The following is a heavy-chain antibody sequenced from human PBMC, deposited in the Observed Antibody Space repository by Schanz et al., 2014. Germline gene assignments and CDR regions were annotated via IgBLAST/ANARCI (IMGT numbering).Heavy chain of an antibody. CDR2: IKISGDV. D-gene: IGHD7-27*01. CDR1: GIDFSSYS. Sequence: DVQLVESGGGLVQPGGSLRLSCAASGIDFSSYSMNWVRQAPGKGLEWISYIKISGDVFYTDSVKGRFTISRDNAKSSLYLQMSSLRDEDTAIYYCVRDYNWGFDNWGQGTLVTVSS. CDR3: VRDYNWGFDN. J-gene: IGHJ4*02. V-gene: IGHV3-48*02.